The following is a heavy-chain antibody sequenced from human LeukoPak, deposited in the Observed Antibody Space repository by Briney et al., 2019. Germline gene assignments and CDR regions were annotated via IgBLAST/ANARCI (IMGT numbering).Heavy chain of an antibody. CDR2: IYPGDSDT. J-gene: IGHJ4*02. CDR3: AGLSGSNSWYPFDY. Sequence: GESLKISCEGSGYSFTSYWIGWVRQMPGKGLEWMGIIYPGDSDTRYSPSFQGQVTISADKSISTAYLQWSSLKDSDIAMYYCAGLSGSNSWYPFDYWGQGTLVTVSS. V-gene: IGHV5-51*01. D-gene: IGHD6-13*01. CDR1: GYSFTSYW.